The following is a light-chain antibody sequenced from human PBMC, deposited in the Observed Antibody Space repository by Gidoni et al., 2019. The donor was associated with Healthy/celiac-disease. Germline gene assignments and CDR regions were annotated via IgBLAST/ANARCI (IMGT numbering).Light chain of an antibody. V-gene: IGKV4-1*01. CDR3: QQYYSTPYT. J-gene: IGKJ2*01. CDR1: QSVLYSSNNKNY. CDR2: WAA. Sequence: DIVRTQSPDPLAVSLGERATINCKSSQSVLYSSNNKNYLAWYQQKPGQPPKLLIYWAATRESGVPDRFSGSGSGTDFTLTISSLQAEDVAVYYCQQYYSTPYTFGQGTKLEIK.